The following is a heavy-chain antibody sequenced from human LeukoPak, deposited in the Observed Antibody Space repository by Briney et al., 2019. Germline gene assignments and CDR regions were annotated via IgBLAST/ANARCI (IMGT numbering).Heavy chain of an antibody. Sequence: GGSLRLSCAASGFTFSSYAMSWVRQAPGKGLEWVSAISGSGSSTYYADSVKGRFTISRDNSKNTLYLQMNSLRAEDTAVYYCAKDRGHCSGGTCYEGLVDFWGQGTLVTVSS. J-gene: IGHJ4*02. V-gene: IGHV3-23*01. CDR1: GFTFSSYA. CDR3: AKDRGHCSGGTCYEGLVDF. D-gene: IGHD2-15*01. CDR2: ISGSGSST.